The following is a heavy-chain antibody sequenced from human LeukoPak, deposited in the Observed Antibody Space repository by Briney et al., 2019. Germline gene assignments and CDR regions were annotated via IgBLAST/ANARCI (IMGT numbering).Heavy chain of an antibody. V-gene: IGHV3-23*01. CDR3: AKDTTLIRGRTRGGAFDI. D-gene: IGHD3-10*01. J-gene: IGHJ3*02. Sequence: GGSLRLSCAASGFTFSTYAMNWVRQAPGRGLEWVSAISDSAGTTYYADSVKGRFTISRDNSKNTLYLQMNSLRAEDTAIYYCAKDTTLIRGRTRGGAFDIWGQGTMVTVSS. CDR2: ISDSAGTT. CDR1: GFTFSTYA.